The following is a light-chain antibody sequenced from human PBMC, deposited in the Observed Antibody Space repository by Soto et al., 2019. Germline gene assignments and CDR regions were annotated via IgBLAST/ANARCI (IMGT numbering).Light chain of an antibody. V-gene: IGKV3-15*01. Sequence: TQFPGTLSASPGERVILSCRASQSVRGDLAWFQQKPGRSPRLLIYGTSTWASGVPDRFSGSGSGTDFTLTINSLQSEDFAIYFCQQCNNWPWTFGPGTTVESK. CDR3: QQCNNWPWT. J-gene: IGKJ1*01. CDR1: QSVRGD. CDR2: GTS.